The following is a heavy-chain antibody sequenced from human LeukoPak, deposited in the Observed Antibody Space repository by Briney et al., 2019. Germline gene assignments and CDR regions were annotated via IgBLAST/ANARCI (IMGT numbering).Heavy chain of an antibody. V-gene: IGHV3-23*01. Sequence: GGTLRLSCAASGFTFSSYGMTWVRQAPGKGLEWVSGISGSGGSTYYAGSVKGRFTFSRDNSKNTLYLQMNSLRAEDTAVYYCAKGRVGAIKTFDYWGQGTLVTVSS. CDR1: GFTFSSYG. J-gene: IGHJ4*02. CDR2: ISGSGGST. CDR3: AKGRVGAIKTFDY. D-gene: IGHD1-26*01.